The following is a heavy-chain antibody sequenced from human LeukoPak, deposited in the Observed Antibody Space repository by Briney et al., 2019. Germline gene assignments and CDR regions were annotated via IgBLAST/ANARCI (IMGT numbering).Heavy chain of an antibody. CDR2: ISCSGDGT. CDR3: AKGRSGIIVAGLNY. CDR1: GFTFSSYA. J-gene: IGHJ4*02. Sequence: AGSLRLSCAASGFTFSSYAMSWVRQAPGKGMEWVSGISCSGDGTYYADSVKGRFTISRDNSMNTLYLQMNSLRAEDTAVYYCAKGRSGIIVAGLNYWGQGTLVTVSS. D-gene: IGHD6-19*01. V-gene: IGHV3-23*01.